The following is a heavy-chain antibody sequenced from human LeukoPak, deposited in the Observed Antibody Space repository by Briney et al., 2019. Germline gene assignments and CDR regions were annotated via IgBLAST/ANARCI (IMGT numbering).Heavy chain of an antibody. D-gene: IGHD2-21*01. Sequence: ASVKVSCKASGYTFTSYDINWARQATGQGLEWMGWMNPNSGNTGYAQKFQGRVTITRNTSISTAYMELSSLRSEDTAVYYCARVMRGGYFFGYWGQGTLVTVSS. V-gene: IGHV1-8*03. J-gene: IGHJ4*02. CDR2: MNPNSGNT. CDR1: GYTFTSYD. CDR3: ARVMRGGYFFGY.